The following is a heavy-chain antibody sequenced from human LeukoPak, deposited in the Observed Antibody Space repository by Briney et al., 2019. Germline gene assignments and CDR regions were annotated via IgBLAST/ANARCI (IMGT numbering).Heavy chain of an antibody. CDR1: GFTFSDYG. CDR3: AKDGAAGVIDY. D-gene: IGHD6-13*01. CDR2: IRYDGTKK. Sequence: GGSLRLSCVAAGFTFSDYGMHWVRQAPDKGLEWVAFIRYDGTKKYYADSVKGRFTISRDDSKNTVYLQMYSLRPEDTAVYYCAKDGAAGVIDYWGQGTLVTVSS. J-gene: IGHJ4*02. V-gene: IGHV3-30*02.